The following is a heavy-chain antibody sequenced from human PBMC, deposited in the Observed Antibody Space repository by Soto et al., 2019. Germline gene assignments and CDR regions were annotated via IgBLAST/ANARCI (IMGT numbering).Heavy chain of an antibody. CDR2: INHSGST. CDR1: GGSISSGGYS. CDR3: ARDKITGLFDY. J-gene: IGHJ4*02. V-gene: IGHV4-30-2*01. Sequence: SETLSLTCAVSGGSISSGGYSWSWIRQPPGKGLEWIGYINHSGSTNYNPSLKSRVTISVDTSKNQFSLKLTSATAADTAVYYCARDKITGLFDYWGQGTLVTVSS. D-gene: IGHD2-8*02.